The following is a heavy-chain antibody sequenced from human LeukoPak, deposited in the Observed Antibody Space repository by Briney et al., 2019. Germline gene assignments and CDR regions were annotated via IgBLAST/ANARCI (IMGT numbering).Heavy chain of an antibody. CDR3: ARSGAMVFRTYYYYMDV. Sequence: ASVKASCKASGYTFSNYGISWVRQAPGQGLEWMGGISAYNGNTNYAQQLQGRDTMSTDTSTSTAYMELRSVRSDDTAVYYCARSGAMVFRTYYYYMDVWGKGTTVTISS. CDR1: GYTFSNYG. J-gene: IGHJ6*03. CDR2: ISAYNGNT. D-gene: IGHD5-18*01. V-gene: IGHV1-18*01.